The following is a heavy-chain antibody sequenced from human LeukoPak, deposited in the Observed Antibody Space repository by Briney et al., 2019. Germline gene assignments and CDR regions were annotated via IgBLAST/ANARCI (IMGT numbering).Heavy chain of an antibody. CDR2: ITSSSSGGIT. CDR1: GFTFSSYA. J-gene: IGHJ4*02. D-gene: IGHD5-18*01. V-gene: IGHV3-23*01. Sequence: GGSLRLSCAASGFTFSSYAMSWVRQTPGKGLEWASAITSSSSGGITYYADSVKGRFTISRDNSKNTLYVQMNSLRAEDTAIYYCAKFRLPSTVATAMIHSYFFDYWGQGTLVTVSS. CDR3: AKFRLPSTVATAMIHSYFFDY.